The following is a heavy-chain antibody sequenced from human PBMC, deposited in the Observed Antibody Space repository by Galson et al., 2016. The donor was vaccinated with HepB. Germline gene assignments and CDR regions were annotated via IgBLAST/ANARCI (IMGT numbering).Heavy chain of an antibody. CDR1: GFTFGDYT. CDR3: TRSMSAFVNYFDY. D-gene: IGHD2/OR15-2a*01. CDR2: ISWDAGTT. Sequence: SLRLSCAASGFTFGDYTMHWVRQPPGKGLEWVSLISWDAGTTSYIDSVKGRFSISRDDSKNSLYLQMNSLLTEDTALYYCTRSMSAFVNYFDYWGQGTLVTVSS. V-gene: IGHV3-43*01. J-gene: IGHJ4*02.